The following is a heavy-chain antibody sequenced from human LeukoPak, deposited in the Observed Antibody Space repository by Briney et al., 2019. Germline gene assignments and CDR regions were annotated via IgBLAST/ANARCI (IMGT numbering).Heavy chain of an antibody. CDR1: GXSISSYY. CDR3: AREGQWLEFDY. J-gene: IGHJ4*02. D-gene: IGHD6-19*01. CDR2: IYTRGST. Sequence: PSETLSLTCTVSGXSISSYYWSWTRQPAGKGLEWIGRIYTRGSTNYNPSLKSRVTMSVDTSKNQFSLKLSSVTAADTAVYYCAREGQWLEFDYWGQGTLVTVSS. V-gene: IGHV4-4*07.